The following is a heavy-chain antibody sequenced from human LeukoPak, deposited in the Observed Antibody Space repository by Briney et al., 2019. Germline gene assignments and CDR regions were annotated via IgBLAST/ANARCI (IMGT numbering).Heavy chain of an antibody. CDR2: FDPEDGET. CDR3: ATDPLHLPYSGSLFDP. Sequence: ASVKVSCKVSGYTLTELSMHWVRQAPGKGLEWMGGFDPEDGETIYAQKFQGRVTMTEDTSTDTAYMELSSLRSEDTAVYYCATDPLHLPYSGSLFDPWGQGTLVTVSS. D-gene: IGHD1-26*01. CDR1: GYTLTELS. J-gene: IGHJ5*02. V-gene: IGHV1-24*01.